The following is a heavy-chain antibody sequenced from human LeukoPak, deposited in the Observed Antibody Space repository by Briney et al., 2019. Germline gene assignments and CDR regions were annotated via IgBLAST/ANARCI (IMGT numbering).Heavy chain of an antibody. Sequence: GGSLRLSCAASGFTFSSYAMHWVRQAPGKGLEWVAVISYDGSNKYYADSVKGRFTISRDNSKNTLYLQMNSLRAEDTAVYYCARDPSLLWFGEPYEYYFDYWGQGTLVTVSS. J-gene: IGHJ4*02. CDR3: ARDPSLLWFGEPYEYYFDY. CDR2: ISYDGSNK. D-gene: IGHD3-10*01. V-gene: IGHV3-30-3*01. CDR1: GFTFSSYA.